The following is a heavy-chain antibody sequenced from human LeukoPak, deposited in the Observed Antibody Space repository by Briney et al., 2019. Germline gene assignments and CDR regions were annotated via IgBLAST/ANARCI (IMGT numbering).Heavy chain of an antibody. D-gene: IGHD6-13*01. V-gene: IGHV4-38-2*01. Sequence: PSETLSLTCAVSGYSISSGYYWDWIRQPPGKGLEWIGSIYHSGSTYYNPSLKSRVTISVDTSKNQFSLKLSSVTAADTAVYYCARVVSAYSSSQGYYFDYWGQGTLVTVSS. CDR2: IYHSGST. J-gene: IGHJ4*02. CDR3: ARVVSAYSSSQGYYFDY. CDR1: GYSISSGYY.